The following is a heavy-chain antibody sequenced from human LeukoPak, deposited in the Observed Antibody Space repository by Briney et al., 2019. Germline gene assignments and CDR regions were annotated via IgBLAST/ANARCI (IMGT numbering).Heavy chain of an antibody. J-gene: IGHJ4*02. D-gene: IGHD5-12*01. V-gene: IGHV4-59*01. CDR3: ARYGNSGRVIDY. CDR1: AGSISSYY. CDR2: IYYGGTT. Sequence: ASETLSLTGTVSAGSISSYYWGWIRQPPGKGLEWIGYIYYGGTTNYNPSLMSRVTISVDASKNQFSLKLGSVTAADTAVYFCARYGNSGRVIDYWGQGTLVTVSS.